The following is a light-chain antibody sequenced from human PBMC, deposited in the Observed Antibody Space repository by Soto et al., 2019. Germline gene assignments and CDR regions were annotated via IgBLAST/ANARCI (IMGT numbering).Light chain of an antibody. CDR3: QQSYSTPQT. J-gene: IGKJ5*01. Sequence: DIPMTQSPSSLSASVGDIVTITCRASQSTSSYLNWYQQKPGKAPKLLIYAASSLQSGVPSRFSGSGSGTDFTLTISSLQPEDFATYYCQQSYSTPQTFGQGTRLEIK. V-gene: IGKV1-39*01. CDR2: AAS. CDR1: QSTSSY.